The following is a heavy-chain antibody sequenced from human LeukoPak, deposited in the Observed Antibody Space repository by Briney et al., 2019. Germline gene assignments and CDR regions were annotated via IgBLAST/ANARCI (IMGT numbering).Heavy chain of an antibody. J-gene: IGHJ5*02. CDR2: MYSRDDT. V-gene: IGHV3-53*01. CDR3: ARDAPQVPAAGVLAS. CDR1: GFTVSDNY. Sequence: PGGSLRLSCAASGFTVSDNYMSWVRQAPGKGLEWVSVMYSRDDTYYANSVKGRFTFSRDISKNTLYLQMNGLRVEDTAMYYCARDAPQVPAAGVLASWGQGTLVIVSS. D-gene: IGHD6-13*01.